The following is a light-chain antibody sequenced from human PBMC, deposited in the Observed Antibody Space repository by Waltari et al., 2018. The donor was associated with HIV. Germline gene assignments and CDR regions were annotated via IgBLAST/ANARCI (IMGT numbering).Light chain of an antibody. CDR3: QSYDSSLSGSV. CDR2: GDN. Sequence: QSVLTQPPSVSGAPGQRVTIPCTGSSSNNGARFDVHWYQQLPGTAPKLLIYGDNNRPSGVPDRFSGSKSGTSASLAITGLQAEDEADYYCQSYDSSLSGSVFGGGTKLTVL. V-gene: IGLV1-40*01. J-gene: IGLJ3*02. CDR1: SSNNGARFD.